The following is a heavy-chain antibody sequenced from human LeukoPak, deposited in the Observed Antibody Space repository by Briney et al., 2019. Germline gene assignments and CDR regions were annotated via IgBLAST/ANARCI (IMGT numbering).Heavy chain of an antibody. J-gene: IGHJ4*02. CDR1: GFTYSSYA. V-gene: IGHV3-53*01. Sequence: SLRLTCPASGFTYSSYAMSGVGPAGWKGLAWVSVIYRGGSTYYADSVKGRFTISRDNSKNTLYLQMNSLRAEDTAVYYCARDVVERYSYGYCDYWGQGTLVTVSS. D-gene: IGHD5-18*01. CDR2: IYRGGST. CDR3: ARDVVERYSYGYCDY.